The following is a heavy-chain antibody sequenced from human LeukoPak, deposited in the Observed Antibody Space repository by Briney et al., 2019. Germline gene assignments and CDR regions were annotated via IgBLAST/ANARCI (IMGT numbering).Heavy chain of an antibody. CDR1: GFTFSSYA. CDR2: ISGNGSRT. D-gene: IGHD6-19*01. V-gene: IGHV3-23*01. CDR3: AKEQMAVAGYYFDN. J-gene: IGHJ4*02. Sequence: PGGSLRLSCAVSGFTFSSYAMSWVRQAPGKGLEWVSGISGNGSRTYYADSVKGRFTISRDNSKNTLYLQMNSLRAEDTAVYYCAKEQMAVAGYYFDNWGQGTLVTVSS.